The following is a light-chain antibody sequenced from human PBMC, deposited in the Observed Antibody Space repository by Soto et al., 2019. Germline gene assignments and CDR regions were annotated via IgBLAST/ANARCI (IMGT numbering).Light chain of an antibody. CDR1: QTVGTH. CDR2: DAS. Sequence: EVVMTQSPASLSGSPGERVTLSCRASQTVGTHLAWYQQKPGQAPRLLMYDASTRAPGVPGRFSGSGSETEFSLTISSLQSDDFAVYYCQEYNNWPPITFGQGTRLEIK. CDR3: QEYNNWPPIT. J-gene: IGKJ5*01. V-gene: IGKV3-15*01.